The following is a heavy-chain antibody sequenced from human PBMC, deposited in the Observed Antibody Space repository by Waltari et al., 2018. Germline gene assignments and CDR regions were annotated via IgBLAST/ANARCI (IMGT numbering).Heavy chain of an antibody. J-gene: IGHJ4*02. Sequence: EAQLVQSGGGLVQPGGSLTLSCAASGFPLSRFWMTWIGQAPGQGLQWVAHIGPDGSDKYYVDSVKGRFTISRDNAENSLLLQMSSLRVEDTALYYCVGWNDPINSWGQGTLVAVSS. V-gene: IGHV3-7*01. CDR1: GFPLSRFW. CDR3: VGWNDPINS. D-gene: IGHD1-1*01. CDR2: IGPDGSDK.